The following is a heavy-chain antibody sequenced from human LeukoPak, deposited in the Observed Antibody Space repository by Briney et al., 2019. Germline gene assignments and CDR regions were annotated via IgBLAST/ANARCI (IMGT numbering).Heavy chain of an antibody. D-gene: IGHD3-22*01. CDR1: GFTFSSYS. J-gene: IGHJ4*02. Sequence: PGGSLRLSCAASGFTFSSYSMMWVRQAPGKGLEWVSYISSSGSTIYYADSVKGRFTISRDNAKNSLYLRMNSLRAEDTAVYYCARDGRSPYNSTGYYPYYFDSWGQGTLVTVSS. CDR3: ARDGRSPYNSTGYYPYYFDS. CDR2: ISSSGSTI. V-gene: IGHV3-48*04.